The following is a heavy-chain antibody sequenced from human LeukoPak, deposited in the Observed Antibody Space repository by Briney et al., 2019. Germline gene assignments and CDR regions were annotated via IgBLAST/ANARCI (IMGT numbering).Heavy chain of an antibody. CDR2: INPSGDST. CDR1: GYTFTSYY. D-gene: IGHD4-17*01. CDR3: ARGPVFPVDYGDYYFDY. J-gene: IGHJ4*02. V-gene: IGHV1-46*01. Sequence: ASVKVSCKASGYTFTSYYMHWVRQAPGQGLEWMGIINPSGDSTSYAQKFQGRVTMTRDTSTSTVYMELSSLRSEDTAVYYCARGPVFPVDYGDYYFDYWGQGTLVTVSS.